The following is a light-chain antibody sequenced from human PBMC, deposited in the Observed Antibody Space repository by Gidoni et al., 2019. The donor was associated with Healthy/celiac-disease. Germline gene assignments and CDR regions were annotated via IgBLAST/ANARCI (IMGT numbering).Light chain of an antibody. CDR1: QSISSY. Sequence: DKQMCRSTSSQSASAGDRVTITCRASQSISSYLNWYQQKPGKAPQLLIYAASSLQSGGPSMISVSLPSTEFPLTISNLQPLDFATYFWHHSYGTPPSTFGQGTKLEIK. J-gene: IGKJ2*01. CDR3: HHSYGTPPST. V-gene: IGKV1-39*01. CDR2: AAS.